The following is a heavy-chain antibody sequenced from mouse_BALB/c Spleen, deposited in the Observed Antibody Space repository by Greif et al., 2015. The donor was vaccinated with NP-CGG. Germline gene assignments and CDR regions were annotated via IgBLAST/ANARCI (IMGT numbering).Heavy chain of an antibody. D-gene: IGHD2-4*01. CDR3: ARRGDYDGFDY. CDR2: INSSTGYT. V-gene: IGHV1-7*01. Sequence: VQLQESGAELAKPGASVKMSCKASGYTFTSYWMHWVKQRPGQGLEWIGYINSSTGYTEYNQKFKDKATLTADKSSSTAYMQLSSLTSEDSAVYYCARRGDYDGFDYWGQGTTLTVSS. CDR1: GYTFTSYW. J-gene: IGHJ2*01.